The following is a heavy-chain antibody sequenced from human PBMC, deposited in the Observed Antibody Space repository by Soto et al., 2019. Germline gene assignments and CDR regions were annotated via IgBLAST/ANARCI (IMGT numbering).Heavy chain of an antibody. V-gene: IGHV1-3*01. Sequence: QVQLVQSGAEVKKPGASVKVSCKASGYTFTSYAMHWVRQAPGQRLEWMGWINAGNGNTKYSQKFQGRVTITRDTSASRAYMELSSLRSEDTAVYYCATDIPPRTYCGGDCYPGLDYWGQGTLVTVSS. CDR2: INAGNGNT. CDR3: ATDIPPRTYCGGDCYPGLDY. J-gene: IGHJ4*02. CDR1: GYTFTSYA. D-gene: IGHD2-21*02.